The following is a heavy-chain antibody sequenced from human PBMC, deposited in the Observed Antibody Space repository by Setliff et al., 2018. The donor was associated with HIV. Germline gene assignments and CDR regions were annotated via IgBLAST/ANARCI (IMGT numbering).Heavy chain of an antibody. Sequence: GGSLRLSCAASGFKFDDYGMSWVRQGPGKGLEWVAGISGSGGSTYYADSVKGRFTISRDNSKNTLYLQMNSLRAEDTAVYYCAKDPRAAVATICDYWGQGTLVTVSS. CDR3: AKDPRAAVATICDY. V-gene: IGHV3-23*01. D-gene: IGHD5-12*01. CDR1: GFKFDDYG. CDR2: ISGSGGST. J-gene: IGHJ4*02.